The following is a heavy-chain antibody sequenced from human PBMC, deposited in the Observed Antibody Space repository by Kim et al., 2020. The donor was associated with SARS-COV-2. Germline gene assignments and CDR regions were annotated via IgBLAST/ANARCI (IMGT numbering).Heavy chain of an antibody. J-gene: IGHJ4*02. CDR3: ARSAGPYDYYFDY. D-gene: IGHD3-16*01. CDR2: IYPGDSDT. Sequence: GESLKISCKGPGYNFPSYWIGWVRQMPGKGLEWMGIIYPGDSDTRYSPSFQGQVTISADKSTTTAYLQWSSLKASDTAMYYCARSAGPYDYYFDYWGQGTLVTASS. CDR1: GYNFPSYW. V-gene: IGHV5-51*01.